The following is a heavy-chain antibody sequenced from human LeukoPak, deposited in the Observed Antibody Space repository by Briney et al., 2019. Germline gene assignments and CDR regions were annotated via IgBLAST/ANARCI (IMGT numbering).Heavy chain of an antibody. CDR1: GFTFTTSW. CDR3: ARASGDY. D-gene: IGHD6-19*01. Sequence: PGGSLRLSCAASGFTFTTSWMTWVRQAPGRGLEWVATINEDGSEIHYVDSVKGRFTISKDNAKNSLYLQMNSLRVEDTAVYYCARASGDYWGQGTLVTVPS. V-gene: IGHV3-7*04. J-gene: IGHJ4*02. CDR2: INEDGSEI.